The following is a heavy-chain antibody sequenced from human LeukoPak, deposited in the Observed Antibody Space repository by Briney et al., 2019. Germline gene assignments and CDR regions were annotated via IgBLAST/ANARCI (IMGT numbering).Heavy chain of an antibody. CDR2: FDPEDGET. CDR3: ATDSKWEKNYFDY. D-gene: IGHD1-26*01. CDR1: GYTLTELS. V-gene: IGHV1-24*01. Sequence: ASVRVSCKVSGYTLTELSMHWVRQAPGKGLEWMGGFDPEDGETIYAQKFQGRVTMTEDTSTDTAYMELSSLRSEDTAVYYCATDSKWEKNYFDYWGQGTLVTVSS. J-gene: IGHJ4*02.